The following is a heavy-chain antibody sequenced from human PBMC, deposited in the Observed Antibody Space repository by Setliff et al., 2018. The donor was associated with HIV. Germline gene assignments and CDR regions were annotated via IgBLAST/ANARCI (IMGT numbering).Heavy chain of an antibody. J-gene: IGHJ4*02. D-gene: IGHD6-19*01. V-gene: IGHV3-33*01. CDR2: IWYDGSKK. CDR1: GFSFSAYG. CDR3: ARDPAMSGWALAD. Sequence: GGSLRLSCVASGFSFSAYGMYWIRQAPGKGLEWVAFIWYDGSKKYYGDSVKGRFTISRDNSKNMVYLEMNNLRGEDSAVYYCARDPAMSGWALADWGQGTQVTVSS.